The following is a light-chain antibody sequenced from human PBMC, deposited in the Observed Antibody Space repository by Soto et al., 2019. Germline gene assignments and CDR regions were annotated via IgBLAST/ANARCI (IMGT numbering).Light chain of an antibody. CDR1: HSLNGR. V-gene: IGKV1-5*01. CDR3: QRYNYYST. Sequence: DIQMTQSPSTLSSSIGDRVTITCRASHSLNGRLAWYRQRPGHAPDLLIYDVSTLETGVPSRFSGTGSETVFTLTICGLQPDDFATYYSQRYNYYSTFGPGTTVDIK. J-gene: IGKJ1*01. CDR2: DVS.